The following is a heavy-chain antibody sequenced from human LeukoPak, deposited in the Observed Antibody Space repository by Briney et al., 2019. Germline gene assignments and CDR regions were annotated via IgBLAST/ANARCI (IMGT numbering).Heavy chain of an antibody. J-gene: IGHJ6*03. CDR2: IYYSGST. Sequence: PSESLSLTCTVAGGSISSYYWSWIRQPPGKGLEWIGYIYYSGSTNYNPSLKSRVTISVDTSKNQFSLKLSSVTAADTAVYYCARAQGGPGFSFYYYYMDVWGKGTTVTVSS. CDR1: GGSISSYY. CDR3: ARAQGGPGFSFYYYYMDV. D-gene: IGHD3-9*01. V-gene: IGHV4-59*01.